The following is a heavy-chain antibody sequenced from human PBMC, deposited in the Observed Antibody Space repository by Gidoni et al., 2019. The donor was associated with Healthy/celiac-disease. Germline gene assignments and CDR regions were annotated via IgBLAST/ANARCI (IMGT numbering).Heavy chain of an antibody. J-gene: IGHJ4*02. D-gene: IGHD2-21*01. CDR1: GYTFTGYY. CDR3: ASDPAPGEEGEEVDY. V-gene: IGHV1-2*02. CDR2: IKTNSGGT. Sequence: QVQLVQSGAEVKKPGASVQVSCKASGYTFTGYYMNWVRQAPGQGLEWMGWIKTNSGGTNYAQKFQGRVTMTSDTSISTAYMELSRLRSDDTAVYYCASDPAPGEEGEEVDYWGQGTLVTVSS.